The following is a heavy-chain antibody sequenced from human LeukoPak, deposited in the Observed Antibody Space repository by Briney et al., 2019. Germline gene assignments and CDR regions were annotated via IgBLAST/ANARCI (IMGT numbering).Heavy chain of an antibody. CDR2: IKQDGSEK. V-gene: IGHV3-7*03. J-gene: IGHJ4*02. Sequence: PGGSLRLSCVASGFTFSSSSMSWVRQAPGKGLEWVANIKQDGSEKSYVESVRGRFTISRDNAKNSLYLQLNSLRAEDTALYYCARDNPPDYWGQGTLVTVSS. CDR3: ARDNPPDY. CDR1: GFTFSSSS.